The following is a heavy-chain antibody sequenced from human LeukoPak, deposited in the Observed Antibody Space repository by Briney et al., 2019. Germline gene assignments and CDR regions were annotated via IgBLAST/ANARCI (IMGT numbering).Heavy chain of an antibody. V-gene: IGHV3-30*18. J-gene: IGHJ4*02. CDR1: GFTFSNYG. CDR2: ISYDGSNK. Sequence: GGSLRLSCAASGFTFSNYGMHWVRQAPGKGLEWVAVISYDGSNKYYADSVKGRFTISRDNSKNTLYLQMNSLRAEDTAVYYCAKDLEDTAMAYTFDYWGQGTLVTVSS. D-gene: IGHD5-18*01. CDR3: AKDLEDTAMAYTFDY.